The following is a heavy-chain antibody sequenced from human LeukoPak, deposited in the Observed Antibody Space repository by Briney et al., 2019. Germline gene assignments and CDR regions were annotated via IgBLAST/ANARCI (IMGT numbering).Heavy chain of an antibody. Sequence: SETLSLTCTVSGGSTSSSSYYWGWIRQPPGKGLEWIGSIYYSGNTYYNPSLKSRVTISVGTSKNQFSLKLSSVTAADTAVYYCARHHRQWLPPNWFDPWGQGTLVTVSS. V-gene: IGHV4-39*01. J-gene: IGHJ5*02. CDR3: ARHHRQWLPPNWFDP. CDR2: IYYSGNT. CDR1: GGSTSSSSYY. D-gene: IGHD6-19*01.